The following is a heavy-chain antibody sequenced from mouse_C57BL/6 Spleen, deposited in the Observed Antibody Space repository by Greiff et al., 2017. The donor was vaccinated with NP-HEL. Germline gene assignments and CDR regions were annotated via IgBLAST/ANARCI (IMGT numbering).Heavy chain of an antibody. Sequence: EVMLVESGGGLVKPGGSLKLSCAASGFTFSSYAMSWVRQTPEKRLEWVATISDGGSYTYYPDNVKGRFSISRDNAKNNLYLQMSHLKSEDTAMYYCARGGGLRRRDAMDYWGQGTSVTVSS. CDR1: GFTFSSYA. J-gene: IGHJ4*01. V-gene: IGHV5-4*03. CDR3: ARGGGLRRRDAMDY. CDR2: ISDGGSYT. D-gene: IGHD2-4*01.